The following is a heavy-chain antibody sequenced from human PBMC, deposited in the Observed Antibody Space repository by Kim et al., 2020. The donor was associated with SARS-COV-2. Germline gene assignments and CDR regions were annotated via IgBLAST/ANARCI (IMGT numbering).Heavy chain of an antibody. Sequence: ASVKVSCKTSGYTFKGLSIHWVRQAPGLGLEWVGRINPDTGASVFAQKFQGRVTTTRDTSITTAYLELTGLTSDDTAVYFCARAQPSVTGYYPDFWGQGTLVTVSS. J-gene: IGHJ4*02. CDR2: INPDTGAS. D-gene: IGHD1-20*01. CDR3: ARAQPSVTGYYPDF. CDR1: GYTFKGLS. V-gene: IGHV1-2*06.